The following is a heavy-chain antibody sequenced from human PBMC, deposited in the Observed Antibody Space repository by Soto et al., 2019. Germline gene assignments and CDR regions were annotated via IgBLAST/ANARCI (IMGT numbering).Heavy chain of an antibody. V-gene: IGHV1-69*08. J-gene: IGHJ4*02. CDR3: AREAYSYGSGAFFDY. CDR1: GGTFSSYT. D-gene: IGHD3-10*01. CDR2: IIPILGIA. Sequence: QVQLVQSGAEVKKPGSSVKVSCKASGGTFSSYTISWVRQAPGQGLEWMGRIIPILGIANYAQKFQGRVTITAYKSTSTAYMELSSLRSADTAVYYCAREAYSYGSGAFFDYWGQGTLVTVSS.